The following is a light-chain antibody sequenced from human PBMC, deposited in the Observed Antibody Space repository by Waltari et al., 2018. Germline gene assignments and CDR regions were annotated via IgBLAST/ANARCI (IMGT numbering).Light chain of an antibody. V-gene: IGLV1-47*01. CDR1: SSNIGNNY. CDR3: ATWDDSLSGVV. J-gene: IGLJ2*01. Sequence: QSVLTQSPSMSETPGQRVIISCSGSSSNIGNNYVYWYQHFPGMAPKLFMFKNSQRPSGVPDRFSGSSYGTSASRAISGLRSEDEADDYCATWDDSLSGVVFGGGTRLTVL. CDR2: KNS.